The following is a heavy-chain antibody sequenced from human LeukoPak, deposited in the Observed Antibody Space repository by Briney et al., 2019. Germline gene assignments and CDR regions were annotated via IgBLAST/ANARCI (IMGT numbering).Heavy chain of an antibody. CDR2: ISGSGGST. D-gene: IGHD2-15*01. J-gene: IGHJ4*02. CDR1: GFTFSSYA. Sequence: GGSLRLSCAASGFTFSSYAMSWVRQAPGKGLEWVSAISGSGGSTYYADSVKGRFTISRDNSKNSLYLQMNSLRAEDTAVYYCARKTCSGGSCYRTDFDYWGQGTLVTVSS. V-gene: IGHV3-23*01. CDR3: ARKTCSGGSCYRTDFDY.